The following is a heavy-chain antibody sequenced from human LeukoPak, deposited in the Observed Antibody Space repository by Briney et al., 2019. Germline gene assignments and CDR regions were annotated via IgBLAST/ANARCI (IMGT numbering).Heavy chain of an antibody. J-gene: IGHJ4*02. D-gene: IGHD6-19*01. CDR2: IYYSGST. CDR1: GGSISSYY. V-gene: IGHV4-59*12. CDR3: ARDGGVTGTVFDY. Sequence: PSETLSLTCTVSGGSISSYYWSWIRQPPGKGLEWIGYIYYSGSTNYNPSLKSRVTISVDTSKNQFSLKMSSVTAADTAVYYCARDGGVTGTVFDYWGQGTLVTVSS.